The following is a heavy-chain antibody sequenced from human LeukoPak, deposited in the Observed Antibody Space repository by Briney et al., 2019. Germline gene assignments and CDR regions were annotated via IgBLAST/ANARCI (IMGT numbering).Heavy chain of an antibody. D-gene: IGHD2-15*01. CDR3: AREGRDCSGGSCYSLH. J-gene: IGHJ4*02. CDR1: VFDVSNND. Sequence: LAGGSLRLSCAATVFDVSNNDMSWVRQAPGKGLEWVSVMNRGGGKYYADSVKGRFTIFRDKSKNTLYLQMNSLRAEDTAVYYCAREGRDCSGGSCYSLHWGQGTLVTVSS. V-gene: IGHV3-66*01. CDR2: MNRGGGK.